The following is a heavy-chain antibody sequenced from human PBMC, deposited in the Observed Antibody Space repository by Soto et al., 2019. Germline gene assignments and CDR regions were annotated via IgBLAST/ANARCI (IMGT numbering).Heavy chain of an antibody. CDR1: GDCISRWY. V-gene: IGHV4-59*01. Sequence: SETRSVNCPVAGDCISRWYWSYFRQSPGKGLEWIGYIHFSGSTKSNPSLNSRVTISVDTSRNQVSLKLSSVTAADSAVYFCARARYHLSHHYYYGMYVWGQGTTLTVSS. D-gene: IGHD2-2*01. CDR3: ARARYHLSHHYYYGMYV. CDR2: IHFSGST. J-gene: IGHJ6*02.